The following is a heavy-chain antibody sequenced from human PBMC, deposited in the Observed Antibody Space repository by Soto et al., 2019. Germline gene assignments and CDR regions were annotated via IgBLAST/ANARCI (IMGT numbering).Heavy chain of an antibody. J-gene: IGHJ3*02. V-gene: IGHV1-18*04. Sequence: ASVKVSCKASGYTFTSYGISWVRQAPGQGLEWMGWISAYNGNTNYAQKLQGRVTMATDTSTSTAYMELRSLRADDTAVYYCARDGRVYYYDSSGSDVAFDIWG. D-gene: IGHD3-22*01. CDR2: ISAYNGNT. CDR1: GYTFTSYG. CDR3: ARDGRVYYYDSSGSDVAFDI.